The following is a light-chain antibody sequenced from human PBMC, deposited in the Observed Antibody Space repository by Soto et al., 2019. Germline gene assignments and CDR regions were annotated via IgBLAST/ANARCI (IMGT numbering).Light chain of an antibody. CDR1: SSDVGGYNY. J-gene: IGLJ1*01. Sequence: QSALTQPASVSGSPGQSITISCTGTSSDVGGYNYVSWYQQHRGKAPKLIIYDVSNRPSGVSNRFSDSKYGNTASLNISGLQAEDEADYYCSSYTTGSTLVFGTGTKVTVL. V-gene: IGLV2-14*01. CDR3: SSYTTGSTLV. CDR2: DVS.